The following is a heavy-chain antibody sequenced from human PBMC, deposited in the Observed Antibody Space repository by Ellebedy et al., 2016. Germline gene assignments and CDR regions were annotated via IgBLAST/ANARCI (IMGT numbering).Heavy chain of an antibody. CDR2: TNSDGSTT. CDR3: ARDGMATDYYYYMDV. CDR1: GFTFSYYW. V-gene: IGHV3-74*01. J-gene: IGHJ6*03. D-gene: IGHD5-24*01. Sequence: GESQKISCAASGFTFSYYWMHWVRQAPGKGLVWVSRTNSDGSTTSYADSVRGRFTISRDNAKNRLYLQMNSLRAEDTAVYYCARDGMATDYYYYMDVWGKGTTVTVSS.